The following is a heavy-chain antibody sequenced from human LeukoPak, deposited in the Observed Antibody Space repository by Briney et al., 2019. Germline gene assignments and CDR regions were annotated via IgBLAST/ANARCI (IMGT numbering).Heavy chain of an antibody. J-gene: IGHJ4*02. V-gene: IGHV4-39*07. D-gene: IGHD3-16*02. CDR2: IYYSGST. Sequence: KPSETLSLTCTVSGGSISSSSYYWGWIRQPPGKGLEWIGSIYYSGSTYYNPSLKSRVTISVGTSKNQFSLKLSSVTAADTAVYYCARDHPTRGTFGGVIAYFDYWGQGTLVTVSS. CDR3: ARDHPTRGTFGGVIAYFDY. CDR1: GGSISSSSYY.